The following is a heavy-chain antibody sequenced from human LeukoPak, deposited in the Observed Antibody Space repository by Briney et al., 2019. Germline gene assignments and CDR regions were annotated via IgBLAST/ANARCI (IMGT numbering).Heavy chain of an antibody. CDR1: GYTFTSYG. V-gene: IGHV1-18*01. D-gene: IGHD3-9*01. Sequence: ASVKVSCKASGYTFTSYGISWVRQAPGQGLEWMGWISAYNGDTNYAQKLQGRVTMTTDTSTSTAYMELRSLRSDDTAVYYCAREASDYDILTGYYTYWGQGTLVTVSS. CDR3: AREASDYDILTGYYTY. CDR2: ISAYNGDT. J-gene: IGHJ4*02.